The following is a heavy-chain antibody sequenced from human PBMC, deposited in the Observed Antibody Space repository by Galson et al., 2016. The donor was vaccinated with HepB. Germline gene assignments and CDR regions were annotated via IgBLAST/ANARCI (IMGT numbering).Heavy chain of an antibody. V-gene: IGHV3-23*01. D-gene: IGHD6-19*01. CDR3: VKVFDYLNGWIDQ. J-gene: IGHJ4*02. CDR2: ISGSGCTT. CDR1: GFMYRNYA. Sequence: SLRLSCAASGFMYRNYAMSWVRQAPGKGLEWVSVISGSGCTTFYAGSVKGRFSISRDNSQNTLDLQMNSLRAVDTAIYYCVKVFDYLNGWIDQWGQGILVTVSS.